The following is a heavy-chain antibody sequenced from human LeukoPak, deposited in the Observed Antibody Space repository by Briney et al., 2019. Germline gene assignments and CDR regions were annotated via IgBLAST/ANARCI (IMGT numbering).Heavy chain of an antibody. V-gene: IGHV4-61*08. CDR2: IYYSGST. CDR1: GGSISSGGYY. D-gene: IGHD6-13*01. J-gene: IGHJ6*02. CDR3: ARKGYSREQYYGMDV. Sequence: SQTLSLTCTVSGGSISSGGYYWSWIRQPPGKGLEWIGYIYYSGSTNYNPSLKSRVTISVDTSKNQFSLKLSSVTAADTAVYYCARKGYSREQYYGMDVWGQGTTVTVSS.